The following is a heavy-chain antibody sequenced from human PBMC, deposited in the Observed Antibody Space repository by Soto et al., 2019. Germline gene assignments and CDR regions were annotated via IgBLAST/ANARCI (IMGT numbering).Heavy chain of an antibody. CDR3: ARSIAVAGLDY. Sequence: GGSLRLSCAASEFFFNTYAVHWVRQAPGKGLEWVAVISNDETKKYFADSVKGRVSISRDSSKNTVYLQMDSLRAEDTAVYYCARSIAVAGLDYWGPGTLVTVSS. CDR2: ISNDETKK. D-gene: IGHD6-19*01. CDR1: EFFFNTYA. V-gene: IGHV3-30-3*01. J-gene: IGHJ4*02.